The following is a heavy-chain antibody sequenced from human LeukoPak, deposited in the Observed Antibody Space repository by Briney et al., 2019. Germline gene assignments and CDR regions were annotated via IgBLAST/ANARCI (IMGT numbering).Heavy chain of an antibody. CDR3: ARAARFLESTGAHAFDL. Sequence: GGSLSLLCSLWIQVQYHDMHWVRQGTGKGLEWVSGIGVRGDTHYPGSVKGRFTISRENAENSLYLQMNTLRVGDTAVYYCARAARFLESTGAHAFDLWGQGTMVTVSS. D-gene: IGHD2-8*02. CDR1: IQVQYHD. CDR2: IGVRGDT. V-gene: IGHV3-13*01. J-gene: IGHJ3*01.